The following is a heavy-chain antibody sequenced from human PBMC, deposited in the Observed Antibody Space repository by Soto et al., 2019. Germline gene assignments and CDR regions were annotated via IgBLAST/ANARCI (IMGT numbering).Heavy chain of an antibody. V-gene: IGHV4-34*01. Sequence: QVQLQQWGAGLLKPSETLSLTCAVYGGSFSGYYWSWIRQPPGKGLEWIGEINHSGSTNYNPSLKSRLTISVDTSKNQVSLQLSSVTAAATAVYYCAGGGIQLWSQFDYWGQGTLVTVSS. CDR3: AGGGIQLWSQFDY. CDR1: GGSFSGYY. D-gene: IGHD5-18*01. J-gene: IGHJ4*02. CDR2: INHSGST.